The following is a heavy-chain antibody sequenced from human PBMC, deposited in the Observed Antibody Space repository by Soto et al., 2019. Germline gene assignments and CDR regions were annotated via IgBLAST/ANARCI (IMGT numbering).Heavy chain of an antibody. J-gene: IGHJ4*02. Sequence: LRLSCAASGFTLDDYAMHWVRQAPGKGLEWVSFITWNSGSIGYADSVKDRFTISRDNAKNSLYLQVNSLRAEDTALYYCAKSNSGTYGGLDYWGQGTLVTVSS. V-gene: IGHV3-9*01. CDR2: ITWNSGSI. CDR3: AKSNSGTYGGLDY. D-gene: IGHD1-26*01. CDR1: GFTLDDYA.